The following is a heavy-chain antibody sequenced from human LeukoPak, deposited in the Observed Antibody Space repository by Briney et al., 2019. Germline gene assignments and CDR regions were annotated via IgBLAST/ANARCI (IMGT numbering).Heavy chain of an antibody. J-gene: IGHJ5*02. Sequence: PSETLSLTCTVSGGSITGYYCSWIRQSPGKGLDWIGYIYYNGVTNYNPSLGSRVTMSVDTSKNHFSLNLSSVTAADTAGCLCARHASFGDAKWFDPWGQGTLVTVSS. V-gene: IGHV4-59*08. D-gene: IGHD4-17*01. CDR2: IYYNGVT. CDR3: ARHASFGDAKWFDP. CDR1: GGSITGYY.